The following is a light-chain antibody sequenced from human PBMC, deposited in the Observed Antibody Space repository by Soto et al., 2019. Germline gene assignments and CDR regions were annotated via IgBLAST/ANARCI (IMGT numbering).Light chain of an antibody. J-gene: IGLJ1*01. CDR2: EVN. Sequence: QSALTQPASVSGSPGQSITISCTATSSDVSDYRYVSWYQQHPGKVPKLIIYEVNNRPSGISNRFSGSKSGNTASLSISGLQAEDEADYYCTSYTGDTTYVFGTGTQLTVL. CDR3: TSYTGDTTYV. V-gene: IGLV2-14*01. CDR1: SSDVSDYRY.